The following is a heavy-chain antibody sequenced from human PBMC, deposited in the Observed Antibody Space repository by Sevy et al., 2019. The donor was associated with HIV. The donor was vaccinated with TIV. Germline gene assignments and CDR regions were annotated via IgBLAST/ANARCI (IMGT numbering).Heavy chain of an antibody. CDR3: TRSRPLLVRSSSRPFDY. J-gene: IGHJ4*02. CDR2: MNPESGDT. Sequence: ASVKVSCKASGYTFTNYDINWVRQATGHGLEWMGRMNPESGDTGYAQKFQGGVTMTRDTSISTAYMELNSLRSEDSAVYYCTRSRPLLVRSSSRPFDYWGQGTLVTVSS. D-gene: IGHD6-6*01. V-gene: IGHV1-8*02. CDR1: GYTFTNYD.